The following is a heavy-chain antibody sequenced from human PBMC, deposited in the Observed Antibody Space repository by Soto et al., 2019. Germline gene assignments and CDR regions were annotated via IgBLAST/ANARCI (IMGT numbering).Heavy chain of an antibody. Sequence: QVVLQESGPGLVKPSETLSLTCSVSGCSITSYYWSWVRQPPGKGLEWIGYIYDTGITSQNPSLKSRVTMSADTSQNQFSLKLTSVTGADTAVYYCARTYDSNGYANEFDAWGQGMLVTVTS. CDR1: GCSITSYY. D-gene: IGHD3-22*01. CDR3: ARTYDSNGYANEFDA. CDR2: IYDTGIT. V-gene: IGHV4-59*12. J-gene: IGHJ4*02.